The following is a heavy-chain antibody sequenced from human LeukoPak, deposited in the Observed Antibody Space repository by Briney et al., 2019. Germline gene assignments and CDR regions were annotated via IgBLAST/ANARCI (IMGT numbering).Heavy chain of an antibody. CDR2: ISGSSRYI. D-gene: IGHD3-22*01. J-gene: IGHJ4*02. CDR3: ARVSTDSSGYLRRGWLDH. CDR1: DFTFSSYN. Sequence: GGSLRLSCAAYDFTFSSYNMIWVRLAPGKGLEWVSSISGSSRYIYYADSLRGRFTISRDNAKSSLYLQMNSLRAEDTAVYYCARVSTDSSGYLRRGWLDHWGQGTLVTVSS. V-gene: IGHV3-21*01.